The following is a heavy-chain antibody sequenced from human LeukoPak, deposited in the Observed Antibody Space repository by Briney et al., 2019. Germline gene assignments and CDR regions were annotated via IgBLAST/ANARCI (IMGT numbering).Heavy chain of an antibody. J-gene: IGHJ4*02. V-gene: IGHV3-23*01. CDR3: AKKSRDGYNPFDY. CDR1: GFTFSRYA. CDR2: ISNSGESA. Sequence: PGGSLRLSCAPPGFTFSRYAMSSVRQAPRKGLEWVCGISNSGESAYYANSVEGRFTISRDNSKNTLYLEINSLRAEDTAVYYCAKKSRDGYNPFDYVGQGTLVTVSS. D-gene: IGHD5-24*01.